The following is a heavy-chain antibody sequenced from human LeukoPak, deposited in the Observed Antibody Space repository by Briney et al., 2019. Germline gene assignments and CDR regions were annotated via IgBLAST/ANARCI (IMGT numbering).Heavy chain of an antibody. D-gene: IGHD2-2*01. Sequence: SQTLSLTCTVSGGSISSGGYYWSWIRQHPGTGLEWIGYIYYSGSTYYNPSLKSRVTISVDTSKNQFSLKLSSVTAADTAVYYCARVIRLLSRRWFDPWGQGTLVTVSS. V-gene: IGHV4-31*03. J-gene: IGHJ5*02. CDR1: GGSISSGGYY. CDR3: ARVIRLLSRRWFDP. CDR2: IYYSGST.